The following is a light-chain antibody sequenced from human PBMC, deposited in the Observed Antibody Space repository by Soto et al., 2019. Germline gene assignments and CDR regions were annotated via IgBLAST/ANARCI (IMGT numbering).Light chain of an antibody. CDR3: SSYTSSSTL. J-gene: IGLJ2*01. V-gene: IGLV2-14*01. CDR2: EVS. CDR1: SSDVGGYNY. Sequence: QSVLTQPASVSGSPGQSITISCTGTSSDVGGYNYVSWYQQYAGKAPKLMLYEVSNRPSGVSHRFSGSKSGNTASLTISGLQAEDEADYYCSSYTSSSTLFGGGTKLTVL.